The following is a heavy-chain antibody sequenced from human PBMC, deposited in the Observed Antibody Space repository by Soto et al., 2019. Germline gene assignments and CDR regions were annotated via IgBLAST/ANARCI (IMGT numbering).Heavy chain of an antibody. Sequence: EVQLVESGGGLVQPGGSLRLSCAASGFTFSSYDMHWVRQATGKGLEWVSAIGTAGDTYYPGSVKGRFTISRENAKNSLYLQMNSLRVDDTAIYYCGKERRGSGWSVCNFWGQGTLVTVSS. CDR1: GFTFSSYD. CDR3: GKERRGSGWSVCNF. J-gene: IGHJ4*02. D-gene: IGHD6-19*01. V-gene: IGHV3-13*01. CDR2: IGTAGDT.